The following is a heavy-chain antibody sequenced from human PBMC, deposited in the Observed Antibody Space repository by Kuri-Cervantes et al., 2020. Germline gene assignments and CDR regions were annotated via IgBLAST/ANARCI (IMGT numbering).Heavy chain of an antibody. CDR3: ATNVIAVAGHDF. J-gene: IGHJ4*02. D-gene: IGHD6-19*01. V-gene: IGHV3-13*01. CDR2: IGTAGDT. Sequence: GGSLRLSCAASGFTFSNYDINWVRQRIGKGLEWVSLIGTAGDTYYPGSVKGRISVSRDNAKNSLYLQMNSLRTEDTAMYFCATNVIAVAGHDFWGQGTLVTVSS. CDR1: GFTFSNYD.